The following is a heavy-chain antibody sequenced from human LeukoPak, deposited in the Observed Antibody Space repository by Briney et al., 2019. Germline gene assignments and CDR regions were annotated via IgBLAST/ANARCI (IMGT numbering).Heavy chain of an antibody. V-gene: IGHV4-38-2*01. CDR3: ASIPRGGSYYGYFDY. D-gene: IGHD1-26*01. CDR2: IYHSGST. CDR1: GYSISSGYY. Sequence: PSETLSLTCAVSGYSISSGYYWGWIRRPPGKGLEWIGSIYHSGSTYYIPSLKSRVTISVDTSKNQFSLKLSSVTAADTAVYCRASIPRGGSYYGYFDYWGQGTLVTVSS. J-gene: IGHJ4*02.